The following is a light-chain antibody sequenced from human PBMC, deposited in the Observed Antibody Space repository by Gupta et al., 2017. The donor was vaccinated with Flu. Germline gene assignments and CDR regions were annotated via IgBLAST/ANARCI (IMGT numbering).Light chain of an antibody. CDR3: QQYGSSPRT. V-gene: IGKV3-20*01. Sequence: SSSLAWYQQKPGHAPGLLIYGASSRAAGIPDRFSGGGSGTDFTLTISRLEPEDFALYYCQQYGSSPRTFGQGTKVEIK. CDR2: GAS. CDR1: SSS. J-gene: IGKJ1*01.